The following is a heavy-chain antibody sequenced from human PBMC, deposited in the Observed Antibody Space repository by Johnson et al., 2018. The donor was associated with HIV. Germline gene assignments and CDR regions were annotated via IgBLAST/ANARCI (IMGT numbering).Heavy chain of an antibody. V-gene: IGHV3-20*04. J-gene: IGHJ3*02. Sequence: VQLVESGGGVVRPGGSLRLSCTASGFTFSDNGMSWVRQSPGKGLEWVSGISWNSGSIGYADSVKGRFTISRDNAKNSLYLQMNSLRAEDTAVYYCAKLSVAADTDAFDIWGQGTMVTVSS. CDR3: AKLSVAADTDAFDI. D-gene: IGHD6-19*01. CDR1: GFTFSDNG. CDR2: ISWNSGSI.